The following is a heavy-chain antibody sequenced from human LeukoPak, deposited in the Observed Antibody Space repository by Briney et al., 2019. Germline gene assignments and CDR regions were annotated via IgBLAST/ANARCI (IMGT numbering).Heavy chain of an antibody. V-gene: IGHV4-59*01. CDR1: GGSISSSY. D-gene: IGHD4-17*01. Sequence: SETLSLTCTVSGGSISSSYWSWIRQPPGKGLEWMGYIYYSGSTNYNPSLKSRVTISVDTSKNQFSLKLTSVTAADTAVYYCAGYLYGDSRFDPWGQGTLVTVSS. CDR2: IYYSGST. J-gene: IGHJ5*02. CDR3: AGYLYGDSRFDP.